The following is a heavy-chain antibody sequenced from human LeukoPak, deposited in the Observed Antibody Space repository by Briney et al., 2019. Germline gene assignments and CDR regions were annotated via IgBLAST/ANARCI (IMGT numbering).Heavy chain of an antibody. D-gene: IGHD3-22*01. CDR1: GYTFTGYY. V-gene: IGHV1-2*04. CDR2: INPNSGGT. J-gene: IGHJ3*02. Sequence: GASVKVSCKASGYTFTGYYMHWVRQAPGQGLEWMGWINPNSGGTNYAQKFQGWVTMTRDTSISTAYMELSRLRSDDTAVYCCARDRVYYDSSGYHLTNAFDIWGQGTMVTVSS. CDR3: ARDRVYYDSSGYHLTNAFDI.